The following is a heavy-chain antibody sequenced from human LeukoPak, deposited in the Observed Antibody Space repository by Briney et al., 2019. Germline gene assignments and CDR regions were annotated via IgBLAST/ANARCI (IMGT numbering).Heavy chain of an antibody. V-gene: IGHV4-59*08. D-gene: IGHD5-24*01. J-gene: IGHJ3*02. Sequence: PSETLSLTCTVSGGSISSYYWSWIRQTPGKGLEWIGYVFHSGTTNYSPSLKSRVTISLDTSKKQIYLRLASVTAADTALYYCARRMATVTDAFDIWGRGTMVSVSS. CDR2: VFHSGTT. CDR3: ARRMATVTDAFDI. CDR1: GGSISSYY.